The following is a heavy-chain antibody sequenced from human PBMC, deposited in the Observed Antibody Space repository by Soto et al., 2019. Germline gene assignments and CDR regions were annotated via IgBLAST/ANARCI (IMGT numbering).Heavy chain of an antibody. CDR1: GGTFSTSS. CDR3: ARGHEYGGNSDAFDI. Sequence: QVQLVQSGAEVKKPGSSVKVSCTASGGTFSTSSINWLRQAPGQRPEWMGNILPIFGTADYAQTFQDRVTITADKSTDTAYMELRRLFSEDTAVYYCARGHEYGGNSDAFDIWAQGTGVTVSS. CDR2: ILPIFGTA. V-gene: IGHV1-69*14. D-gene: IGHD4-17*01. J-gene: IGHJ3*02.